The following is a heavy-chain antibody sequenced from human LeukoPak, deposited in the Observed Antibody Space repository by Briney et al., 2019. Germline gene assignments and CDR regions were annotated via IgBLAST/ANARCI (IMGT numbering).Heavy chain of an antibody. J-gene: IGHJ4*02. CDR3: ARATGYFDY. Sequence: SQTLSLTCTVSGGSISSGSYYWSWIRQPAGKGLEWIGRIYTSGSTNYNPSHKSRVTISVDTSKNQFSLKLSSVTAADTAVYYCARATGYFDYWGQGTLVTVSS. CDR2: IYTSGST. V-gene: IGHV4-61*02. CDR1: GGSISSGSYY.